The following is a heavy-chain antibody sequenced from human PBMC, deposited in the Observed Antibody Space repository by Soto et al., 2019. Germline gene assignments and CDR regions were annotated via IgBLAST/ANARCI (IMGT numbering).Heavy chain of an antibody. J-gene: IGHJ4*02. Sequence: GGSLRLSCAASGFTFSSYAMHWVRQAPGKGLEWVAVISYDGSNKYYADSVKGRFTISRDNSKNTLYLQMNSLRAEDTAVYYCARGHSGSYKPPFDYWGQGTLVTVSS. CDR1: GFTFSSYA. CDR2: ISYDGSNK. D-gene: IGHD1-26*01. V-gene: IGHV3-30-3*01. CDR3: ARGHSGSYKPPFDY.